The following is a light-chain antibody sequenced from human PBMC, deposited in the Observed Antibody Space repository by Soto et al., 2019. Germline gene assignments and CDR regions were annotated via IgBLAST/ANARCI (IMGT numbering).Light chain of an antibody. CDR1: QIVSST. J-gene: IGKJ5*01. Sequence: DIVLTECPATLSFSSGETATISCRASQIVSSTFAWYQQNPGQAPRLVSYGASTRATAIPARFSGSGSGTEFTLTISLLHSEAFALCVGKQYTKCTSSAFSQGTRLEIK. CDR3: KQYTKCTSSA. CDR2: GAS. V-gene: IGKV3-15*01.